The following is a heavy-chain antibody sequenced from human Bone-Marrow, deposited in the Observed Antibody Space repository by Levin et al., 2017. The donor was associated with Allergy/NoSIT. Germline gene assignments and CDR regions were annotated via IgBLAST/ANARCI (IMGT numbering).Heavy chain of an antibody. J-gene: IGHJ6*02. V-gene: IGHV3-48*04. D-gene: IGHD4-17*01. CDR3: AGDLDFSDGNKYGMHI. CDR1: FFLFPPSL. CDR2: ISSTSKTI. Sequence: PGGSLLLSFSSSFFLFPPSLLPFFLPSPFPFLSFVSYISSTSKTIHYADSVRGRFTIFRDNPNKSLYLQMNSLRAEDTAVYYCAGDLDFSDGNKYGMHIWGQGTTVTVSS.